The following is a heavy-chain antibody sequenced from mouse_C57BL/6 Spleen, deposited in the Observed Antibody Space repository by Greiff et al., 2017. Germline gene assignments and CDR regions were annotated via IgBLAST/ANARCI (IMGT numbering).Heavy chain of an antibody. V-gene: IGHV1-15*01. J-gene: IGHJ4*01. CDR3: TSSRLNYAMDY. CDR1: GYTFTDYE. Sequence: QVQLQQSGAELVRPGASVTLSCKASGYTFTDYEMHWVKQTPVHGLEWIGAIDPATGGTAYNQKFKGKAILTADKSSSTAYMELRSLTSEDSSVYYGTSSRLNYAMDYWGQGTSVTVSS. CDR2: IDPATGGT.